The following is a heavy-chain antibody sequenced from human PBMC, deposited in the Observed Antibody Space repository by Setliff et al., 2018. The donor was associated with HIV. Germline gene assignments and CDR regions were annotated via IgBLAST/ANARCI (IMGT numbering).Heavy chain of an antibody. D-gene: IGHD6-13*01. CDR2: INAGNGNT. Sequence: ASVKVSCKASGYTFTSYAMHWVRQAPGQRLEWVGWINAGNGNTKYSQKFQGRVTITRDTSASTAYMELSSLRSEDTAVYYCAKTIAAAATLPFDFWGQGTLVTVSS. CDR3: AKTIAAAATLPFDF. V-gene: IGHV1-3*01. J-gene: IGHJ4*02. CDR1: GYTFTSYA.